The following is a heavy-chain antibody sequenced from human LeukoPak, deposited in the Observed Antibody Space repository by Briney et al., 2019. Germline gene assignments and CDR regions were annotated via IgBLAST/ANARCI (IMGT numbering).Heavy chain of an antibody. J-gene: IGHJ4*02. V-gene: IGHV3-23*01. D-gene: IGHD2-2*01. CDR3: AKDRSSTILLRWGY. CDR1: GFTFSSYA. CDR2: VSGRGDST. Sequence: PGGSLRLSCAASGFTFSSYAMSWVRQAPGKGVEWVSAVSGRGDSTFYADSVKGRFTISRDNSKNTLYLQMNSLRAEDTAIYYCAKDRSSTILLRWGYWGQGTLVTVSS.